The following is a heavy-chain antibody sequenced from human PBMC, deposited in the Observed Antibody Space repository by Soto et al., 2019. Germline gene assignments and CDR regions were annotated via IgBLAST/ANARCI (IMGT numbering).Heavy chain of an antibody. J-gene: IGHJ4*02. Sequence: EVQLVESGGGLVQPGGSLRLSCAASGFSLRGYSMSWVRQAPGKGLEWISYINEFKSIHADSVKGRFTISRDNAKNSVYLQMNSLGEDDTAVYYCARGAGYGDYGGYWGQGTLVTVSS. V-gene: IGHV3-48*02. D-gene: IGHD4-17*01. CDR3: ARGAGYGDYGGY. CDR1: GFSLRGYS. CDR2: INEFKSI.